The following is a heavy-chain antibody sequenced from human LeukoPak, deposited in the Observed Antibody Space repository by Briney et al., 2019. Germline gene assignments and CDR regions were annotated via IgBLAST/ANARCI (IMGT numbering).Heavy chain of an antibody. Sequence: GGSLRLSCAASGFTFSSYWMHWVRQAPGKGLVWVSRINSDGSSTSYADSVKGRFTISRDNAKNTLYLQMNSLRAEVTAVYYCARGSYDFWSGYYGSYYYYMDVWGKGTTVTVSS. V-gene: IGHV3-74*01. J-gene: IGHJ6*03. CDR2: INSDGSST. CDR1: GFTFSSYW. CDR3: ARGSYDFWSGYYGSYYYYMDV. D-gene: IGHD3-3*01.